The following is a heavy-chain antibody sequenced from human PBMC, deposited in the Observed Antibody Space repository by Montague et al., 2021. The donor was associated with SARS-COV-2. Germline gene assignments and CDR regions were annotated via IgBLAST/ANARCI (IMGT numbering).Heavy chain of an antibody. CDR2: IYYGGST. J-gene: IGHJ4*02. Sequence: SETLSLTCSVSGGSISTYYWSWIRQPPGKGLEWIGYIYYGGSTNYNPSLKGRVTISIDTSKNQFSLELSSVTAADMAVYYCASPGGYCTGGSCYYVYWGQGTLVTVSS. CDR1: GGSISTYY. D-gene: IGHD2-15*01. CDR3: ASPGGYCTGGSCYYVY. V-gene: IGHV4-59*01.